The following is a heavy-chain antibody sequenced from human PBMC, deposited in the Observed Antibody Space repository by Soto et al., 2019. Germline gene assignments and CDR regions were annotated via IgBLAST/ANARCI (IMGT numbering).Heavy chain of an antibody. CDR3: ARGRYSSSWNWFDP. V-gene: IGHV6-1*01. CDR2: TYYRSKWYN. D-gene: IGHD6-13*01. Sequence: PSQTLSLTCAISGDCVSSNSAAWNWIRQSPSRGLGWLGRTYYRSKWYNDYAVSVNSRITLNPDTSKNQFSLQLNSVTPEDTAVYYCARGRYSSSWNWFDPWGQGTLVTVSS. CDR1: GDCVSSNSAA. J-gene: IGHJ5*02.